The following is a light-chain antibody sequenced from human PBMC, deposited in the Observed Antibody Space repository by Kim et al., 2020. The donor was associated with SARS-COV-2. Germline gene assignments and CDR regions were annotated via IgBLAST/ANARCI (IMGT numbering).Light chain of an antibody. J-gene: IGKJ2*01. CDR1: QSVSRSY. Sequence: SHGERGTLSCRASQSVSRSYLAWYQQKPGQAPRLLIYGASSRATGIPDRFSGSGSGTDFTLTISRLEPEDFAVYYCQQYGSSPYTFGQGTKVEIK. CDR2: GAS. CDR3: QQYGSSPYT. V-gene: IGKV3-20*01.